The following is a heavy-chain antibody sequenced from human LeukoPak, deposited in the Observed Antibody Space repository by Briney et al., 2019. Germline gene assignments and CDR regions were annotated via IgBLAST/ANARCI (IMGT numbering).Heavy chain of an antibody. CDR1: GGSISSGGYY. D-gene: IGHD5-12*01. CDR2: IYYSGST. J-gene: IGHJ6*02. CDR3: ARDTKTRLRLLSSLGYGMDV. Sequence: PSETLSLTCTVSGGSISSGGYYWSWIPQHPGKGLEWIGYIYYSGSTYYNPSLKSRVTISVDTSKNQFSLKLSSVTAADTAVYYCARDTKTRLRLLSSLGYGMDVWGQGTTVTVSS. V-gene: IGHV4-31*03.